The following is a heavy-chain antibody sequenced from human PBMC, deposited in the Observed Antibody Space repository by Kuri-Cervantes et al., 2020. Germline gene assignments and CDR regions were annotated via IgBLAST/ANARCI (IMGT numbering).Heavy chain of an antibody. V-gene: IGHV3-30*02. D-gene: IGHD1-26*01. CDR1: GFTFSSYA. CDR2: IRCDGSNK. J-gene: IGHJ4*01. CDR3: AREGASYSGSYFDY. Sequence: GESLKISCAASGFTFSSYAMSWVRQAPGKGLEWVTFIRCDGSNKYYADSVKGRFTISRDNSKNTVYLQMNSLRTDDTAVYYCAREGASYSGSYFDYWGHGTLVTVSS.